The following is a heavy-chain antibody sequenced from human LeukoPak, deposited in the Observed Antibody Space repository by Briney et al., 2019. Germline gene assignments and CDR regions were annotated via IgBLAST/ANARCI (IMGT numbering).Heavy chain of an antibody. Sequence: GASVKVSCKASGYTFTSYYMHWVRQAPGQGLEWMGIINPSGGSTSYAQKFQGRVTMTRDTCTSTVYMELSSLRSEDTAVYYCARDLGRDITIFGVVITNFAYCRQGTLVTVSS. J-gene: IGHJ4*02. CDR1: GYTFTSYY. CDR2: INPSGGST. V-gene: IGHV1-46*01. D-gene: IGHD3-3*01. CDR3: ARDLGRDITIFGVVITNFAY.